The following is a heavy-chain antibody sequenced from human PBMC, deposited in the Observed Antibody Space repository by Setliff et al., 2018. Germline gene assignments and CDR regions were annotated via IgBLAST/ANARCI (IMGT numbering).Heavy chain of an antibody. CDR3: SRLVRYCTRTSCQRASGDDY. V-gene: IGHV1-18*01. CDR2: ISAYTGNT. CDR1: GYTFTNYG. J-gene: IGHJ4*02. Sequence: GASVKVSCKDSGYTFTNYGISWVRQAPGQGLEWMGWISAYTGNTYSAQKFQGRLTMTTDTSTTTAYMELRSLRSDDTAVYYCSRLVRYCTRTSCQRASGDDYWGQGTLVPVS. D-gene: IGHD2-2*01.